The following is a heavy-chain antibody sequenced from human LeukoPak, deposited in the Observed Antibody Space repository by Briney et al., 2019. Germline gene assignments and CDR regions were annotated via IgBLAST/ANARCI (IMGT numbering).Heavy chain of an antibody. Sequence: AGGSLRLSCAASGFSVSDYSISWIRQSPGKGPEWISYVMSGRGSTNYADSVKGRFTISRDNAKNSVALRLDGLRADDTAVYFCTRERRGSYYAFESWGQGTLVTVSS. CDR1: GFSVSDYS. D-gene: IGHD3-16*01. CDR3: TRERRGSYYAFES. CDR2: VMSGRGST. V-gene: IGHV3-11*05. J-gene: IGHJ4*02.